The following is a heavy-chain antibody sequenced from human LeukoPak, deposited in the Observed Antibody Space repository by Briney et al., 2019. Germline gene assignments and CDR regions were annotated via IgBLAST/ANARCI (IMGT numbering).Heavy chain of an antibody. CDR2: IYWNDDK. CDR1: GFSLSTRGVG. V-gene: IGHV2-5*01. J-gene: IGHJ4*02. Sequence: SGPTLVKPPQTLTLTCTFSGFSLSTRGVGVGWIRQPPGKALEGLALIYWNDDKRYSPSLKSRLTITKDTSKNQVVLTMTNMDPVDTATYYCAHRRTIFGVVTNDYWGQGTLVTVSS. D-gene: IGHD3-3*01. CDR3: AHRRTIFGVVTNDY.